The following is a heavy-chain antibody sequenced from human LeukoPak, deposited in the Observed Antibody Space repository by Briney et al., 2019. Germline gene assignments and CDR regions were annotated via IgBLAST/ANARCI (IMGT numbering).Heavy chain of an antibody. CDR1: GFSFSSYW. Sequence: GGSLRLSCTASGFSFSSYWMSWVRQAPGKGLEWVANIKQDGSDKYYVDSAKGRFTISRDNAKNSLYLQMNSLRAEDSALYYCARASAVAGTRDYWGQGTLVTVSS. J-gene: IGHJ4*02. CDR2: IKQDGSDK. D-gene: IGHD6-19*01. V-gene: IGHV3-7*01. CDR3: ARASAVAGTRDY.